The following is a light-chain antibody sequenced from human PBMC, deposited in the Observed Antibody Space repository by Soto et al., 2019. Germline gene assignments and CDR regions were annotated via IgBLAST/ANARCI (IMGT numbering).Light chain of an antibody. CDR3: QKYNNWPWK. J-gene: IGKJ1*01. Sequence: EIVITHSPSTLSVSPVGRATLSFMASQSISGALAWYQQKPGQAPRLLIYGASTRATTFPARFSGSGSGTAFTLTISSLQSEDFAVYYCQKYNNWPWKFGQGTKVDIK. CDR2: GAS. CDR1: QSISGA. V-gene: IGKV3-15*01.